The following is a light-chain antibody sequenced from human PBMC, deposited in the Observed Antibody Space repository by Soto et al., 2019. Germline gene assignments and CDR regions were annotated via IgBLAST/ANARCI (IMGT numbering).Light chain of an antibody. Sequence: DIQMTQSPTSLSASVGDRVTITCRASQSISSYLNWYQQMPGKAPKLLIHAASSLETGVPSRFSGSGSGTDFTFIISSLQPEDIATYYCQQYYDLPITFGQGTRLEIK. J-gene: IGKJ5*01. CDR2: AAS. CDR3: QQYYDLPIT. CDR1: QSISSY. V-gene: IGKV1-33*01.